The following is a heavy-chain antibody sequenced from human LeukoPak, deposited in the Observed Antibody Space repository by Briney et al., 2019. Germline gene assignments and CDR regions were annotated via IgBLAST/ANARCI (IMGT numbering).Heavy chain of an antibody. CDR2: ISDNGGGT. D-gene: IGHD4/OR15-4a*01. Sequence: GGSLRLSCGASGFIFRNYAMSWVRQAPGEGVEWVSGISDNGGGTYYADSVKGRFTISRDNSKNMLYLQMNSLRAEDTAVYYCAKESGALGAPLYDYWGQGILVTGSS. CDR1: GFIFRNYA. CDR3: AKESGALGAPLYDY. J-gene: IGHJ4*02. V-gene: IGHV3-23*01.